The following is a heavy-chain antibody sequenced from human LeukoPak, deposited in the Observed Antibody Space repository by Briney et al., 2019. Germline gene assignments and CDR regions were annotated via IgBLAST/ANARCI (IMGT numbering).Heavy chain of an antibody. CDR2: IRSKANSYAT. D-gene: IGHD1-26*01. J-gene: IGHJ3*01. Sequence: GGSLRLSCAASGFTFSGSAMHWVRQASGKGLEWVGRIRSKANSYATAYAASVKGRFTISRDDSKNTAYLQMNSLKTEDTAVYYCTTNAGSYGIDVWGQGTMVTVSS. V-gene: IGHV3-73*01. CDR3: TTNAGSYGIDV. CDR1: GFTFSGSA.